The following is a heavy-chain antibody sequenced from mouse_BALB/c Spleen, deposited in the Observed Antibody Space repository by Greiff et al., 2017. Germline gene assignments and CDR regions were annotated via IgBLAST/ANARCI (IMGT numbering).Heavy chain of an antibody. CDR1: GFTFSDYY. V-gene: IGHV5-4*02. CDR2: ISDGGSYT. CDR3: ARDINGYYVGGFAY. D-gene: IGHD2-3*01. J-gene: IGHJ3*01. Sequence: EVMLVESGGGLVKPGGSLKLSCAASGFTFSDYYMYWVRQTPEKRLEWVATISDGGSYTYYPDSVKGRFTISRDNAKNNLYLQMSSLKSEDTAMYYCARDINGYYVGGFAYWGQGTLVTVSA.